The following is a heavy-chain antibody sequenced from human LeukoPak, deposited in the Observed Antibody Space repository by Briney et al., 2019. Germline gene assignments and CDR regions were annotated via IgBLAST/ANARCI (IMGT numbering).Heavy chain of an antibody. Sequence: AGGSLRLSCAASGFTVSSNYMSWVRQAPGKGLEWVSVIYSGGSTYCADSVKGRFTISRDNSKNTLYLQMNSLRAEDTAVYYCASKGGKYCSGGSCYSQWGQGTLVTVSS. CDR3: ASKGGKYCSGGSCYSQ. CDR1: GFTVSSNY. D-gene: IGHD2-15*01. J-gene: IGHJ4*02. V-gene: IGHV3-53*01. CDR2: IYSGGST.